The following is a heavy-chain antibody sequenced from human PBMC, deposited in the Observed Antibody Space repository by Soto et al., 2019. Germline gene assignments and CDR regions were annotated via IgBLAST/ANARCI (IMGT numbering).Heavy chain of an antibody. CDR1: GVTFSTYS. CDR3: AREGVGGSYNQH. Sequence: PGGALRLSGAASGVTFSTYSMNWVRQAPGKGLEWLSYISSSSSNTYYADSVKGRFPISRDNAKNSLSLQINSLRDEDTAIYYCAREGVGGSYNQHWGHGTLVTASS. J-gene: IGHJ1*01. D-gene: IGHD6-19*01. CDR2: ISSSSSNT. V-gene: IGHV3-48*02.